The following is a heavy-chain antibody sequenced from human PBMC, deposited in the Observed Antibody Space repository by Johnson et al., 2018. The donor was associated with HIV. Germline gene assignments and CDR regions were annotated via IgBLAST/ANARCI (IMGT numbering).Heavy chain of an antibody. J-gene: IGHJ3*02. CDR3: ARRRQGSASYSDPFDI. CDR2: IGVAGDT. V-gene: IGHV3-13*01. CDR1: GFTVSSNY. D-gene: IGHD2-15*01. Sequence: VQLVESGGGLVKPGGSLRLSCAASGFTVSSNYMSWVRQAPGKGLEWVSAIGVAGDTYYAGSVRGRFTISRENAKNSFYLQMNDLRVGDTAVFYCARRRQGSASYSDPFDIWGQGTIVTVSS.